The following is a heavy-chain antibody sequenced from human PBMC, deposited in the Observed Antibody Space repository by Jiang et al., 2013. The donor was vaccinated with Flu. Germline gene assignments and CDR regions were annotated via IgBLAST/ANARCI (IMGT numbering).Heavy chain of an antibody. D-gene: IGHD2-21*02. J-gene: IGHJ6*02. CDR2: IHNSGTT. CDR1: SGSISSHY. CDR3: ARSYCGGDCYSMFGYSYYGMDV. Sequence: GLVKPSETLSLTCTVSSGSISSHYWSWIRQPPGRGLEWIGYIHNSGTTNYNPSLKSRVTISIDTSTNQFSLKLISVTAPDTAVYYCARSYCGGDCYSMFGYSYYGMDVWGQGTTVTVSS. V-gene: IGHV4-59*08.